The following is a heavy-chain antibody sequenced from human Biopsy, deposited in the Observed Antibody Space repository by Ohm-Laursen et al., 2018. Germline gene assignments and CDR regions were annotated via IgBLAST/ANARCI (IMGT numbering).Heavy chain of an antibody. Sequence: ASVKVSCKASGYTYPDYYVHWVRQAPGQGLEWMGWIKPNNGDTDYSQRFQGRVTLAWDRSASTGYMEVSSLRSGDTALYYCATRGGDDFWSGHYSEIYYYYTLDVWGQGTAVTVSS. V-gene: IGHV1-2*02. D-gene: IGHD3-3*01. J-gene: IGHJ6*02. CDR2: IKPNNGDT. CDR3: ATRGGDDFWSGHYSEIYYYYTLDV. CDR1: GYTYPDYY.